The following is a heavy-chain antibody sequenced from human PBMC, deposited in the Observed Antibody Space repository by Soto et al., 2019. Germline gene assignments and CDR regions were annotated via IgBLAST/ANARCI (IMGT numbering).Heavy chain of an antibody. Sequence: GGAMRLSCAASGFTFSSFALSGVRQAPGKGLEWVSAISGSGGDTDYTASVKGRFTISRDNSKNTLYLQMNSLRPDDTAVYYCAGPGYSSQDYWGQGTLVTVSS. CDR1: GFTFSSFA. CDR3: AGPGYSSQDY. CDR2: ISGSGGDT. D-gene: IGHD5-18*01. J-gene: IGHJ4*02. V-gene: IGHV3-23*01.